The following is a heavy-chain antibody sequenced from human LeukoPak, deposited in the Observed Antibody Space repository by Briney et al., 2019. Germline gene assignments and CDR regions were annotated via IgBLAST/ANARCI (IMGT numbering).Heavy chain of an antibody. Sequence: SETLCLTCTVSGYSISSGYYWGWIRQPPGKGLEWIGSIYHSGSTYYNSSLKSRVTISLDTSKNQFSLKLSSVTAADTAVYYCAPGIFDWLTREEYYFDYWGQGTLVTVSS. V-gene: IGHV4-38-2*02. D-gene: IGHD3-9*01. CDR1: GYSISSGYY. J-gene: IGHJ4*02. CDR2: IYHSGST. CDR3: APGIFDWLTREEYYFDY.